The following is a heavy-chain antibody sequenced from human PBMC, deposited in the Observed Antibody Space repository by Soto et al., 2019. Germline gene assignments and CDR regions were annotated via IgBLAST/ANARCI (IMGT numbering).Heavy chain of an antibody. D-gene: IGHD2-8*01. CDR3: ARTIVLMVYGAHFDY. J-gene: IGHJ4*02. V-gene: IGHV4-30-4*01. Sequence: QVQLQESGPGLVKPSQTLSLTCTVSGGSISSGDYYWSWIRQPPGKGLEWIGYIYYSGSTYYNPSLKSRVTIXXDXSXXQFALKLSSVTAADTAVYYCARTIVLMVYGAHFDYWGQGTLVTVSS. CDR1: GGSISSGDYY. CDR2: IYYSGST.